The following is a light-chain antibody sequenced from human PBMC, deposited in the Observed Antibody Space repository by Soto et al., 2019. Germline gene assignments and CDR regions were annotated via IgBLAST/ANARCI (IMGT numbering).Light chain of an antibody. CDR1: TGAVTSGHY. V-gene: IGLV7-46*01. CDR2: DTT. Sequence: QSVVTQEPSLTVSPGGTVTLTCGSSTGAVTSGHYPYWFQQKPGQAPRTLISDTTNKHSWTPARFSGSLLGGKAALTLAGAQTDDEADYYCLLSYSGTYWVFGGGTKLIVL. CDR3: LLSYSGTYWV. J-gene: IGLJ3*02.